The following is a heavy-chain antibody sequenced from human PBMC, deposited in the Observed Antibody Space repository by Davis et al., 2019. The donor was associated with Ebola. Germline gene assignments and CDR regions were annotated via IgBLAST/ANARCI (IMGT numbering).Heavy chain of an antibody. CDR1: GGTFSSYA. CDR3: ARDSGIAARPDY. J-gene: IGHJ4*02. Sequence: SVKVSCKASGGTFSSYAISWVRQAPGQGLEWMGGIIPILGIANYAQKFQGRVTITADKSTSTAYMELSSLRSEDTAVYYCARDSGIAARPDYWGQGTLVTVSS. V-gene: IGHV1-69*10. CDR2: IIPILGIA. D-gene: IGHD6-6*01.